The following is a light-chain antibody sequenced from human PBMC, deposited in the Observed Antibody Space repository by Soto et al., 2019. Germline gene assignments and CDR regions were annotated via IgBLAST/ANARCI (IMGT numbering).Light chain of an antibody. Sequence: DILLTQSPATLSLSPGEIATLSCRASQSVGNYLAWYQQRPGQAPKLLIYDASNRATGIPARFSARGSETDFTLTISSLEPEDFAVYYCQQRANWPLTFGPGTKVDVK. J-gene: IGKJ3*01. CDR1: QSVGNY. V-gene: IGKV3-11*01. CDR2: DAS. CDR3: QQRANWPLT.